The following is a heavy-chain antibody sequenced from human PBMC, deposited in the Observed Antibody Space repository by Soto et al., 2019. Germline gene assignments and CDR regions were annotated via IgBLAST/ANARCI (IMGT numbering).Heavy chain of an antibody. Sequence: QVQLVQSGAEVKKPGSSVKVSCKASGGTFSSYAISWVRQAPGQGLEWMGGIIPIFGTANYAQKFQGRVKITADESTSTAYMELSSLRSEDTAVYYCARSRYCSSTSCYARSTHYFDYWGQGTLVTVSS. V-gene: IGHV1-69*01. CDR2: IIPIFGTA. CDR1: GGTFSSYA. J-gene: IGHJ4*02. CDR3: ARSRYCSSTSCYARSTHYFDY. D-gene: IGHD2-2*01.